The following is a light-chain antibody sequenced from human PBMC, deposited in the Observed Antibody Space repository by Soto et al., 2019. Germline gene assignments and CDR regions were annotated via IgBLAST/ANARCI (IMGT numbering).Light chain of an antibody. CDR3: QQSYSSPLT. CDR2: AAS. Sequence: DIQMTQSPSSLSASVGDRVTITCRASQSISTYLNWYQQKPGKAPKLLIYAASNLQSGVPSRFNGSGSGTDFTLTISTLQPEDFATYYCQQSYSSPLTLGGGTKVEIK. J-gene: IGKJ4*01. V-gene: IGKV1-39*01. CDR1: QSISTY.